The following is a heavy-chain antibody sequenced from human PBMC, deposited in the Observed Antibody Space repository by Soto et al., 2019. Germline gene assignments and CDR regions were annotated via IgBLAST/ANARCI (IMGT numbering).Heavy chain of an antibody. J-gene: IGHJ4*02. Sequence: GGSLRLSCAASGFTFDDYGMSWVRQIPGQGLEWVSAISGSGRSTYYADSVKGRFTISRDTSRNTVFLQMNSLRGEDTAVYYCAKDDAPAAPSTLDNWGRGTLVTVSS. CDR2: ISGSGRST. D-gene: IGHD2-2*01. CDR1: GFTFDDYG. CDR3: AKDDAPAAPSTLDN. V-gene: IGHV3-23*01.